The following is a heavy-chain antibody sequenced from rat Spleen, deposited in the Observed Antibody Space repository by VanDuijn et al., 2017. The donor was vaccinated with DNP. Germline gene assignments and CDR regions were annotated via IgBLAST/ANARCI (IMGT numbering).Heavy chain of an antibody. CDR1: GYSITTNY. CDR3: ARWGDYFDY. J-gene: IGHJ2*01. CDR2: ISYSGRT. V-gene: IGHV3-1*01. Sequence: VQLQESGPGLVKPSQSLSLTCSVTGYSITTNYRWNWIRKFPGNKMEYIGHISYSGRTNYNPSLKRRISITRDTSRNQFFLQLNSVTTEDTATYYCARWGDYFDYWGQGVMVTVSS.